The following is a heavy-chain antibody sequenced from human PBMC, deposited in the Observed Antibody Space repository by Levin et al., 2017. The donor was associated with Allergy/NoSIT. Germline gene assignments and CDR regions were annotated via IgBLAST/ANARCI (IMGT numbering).Heavy chain of an antibody. CDR2: INHSGST. CDR3: ARERISMVRGVFGDRRIPKNSAQLRFDY. CDR1: GGSFSGYY. Sequence: PSETLSLTCAVYGGSFSGYYWSWIRQPPGKGLEWIGEINHSGSTNYNPSLKSRVTISIDTSKNQFSLKLSSVTAADTAVYYCARERISMVRGVFGDRRIPKNSAQLRFDYWGQGTLVTVSS. V-gene: IGHV4-34*01. J-gene: IGHJ4*02. D-gene: IGHD3-10*01.